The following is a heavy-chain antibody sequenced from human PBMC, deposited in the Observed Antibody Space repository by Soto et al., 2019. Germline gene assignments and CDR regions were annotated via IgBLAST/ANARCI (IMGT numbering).Heavy chain of an antibody. Sequence: SVKVSCKASGGTFSSYAISWVRQAPGQGLEWMGGIIPIFGTANYAQKFQGRVTITADESTSTAYMELSSLRSEDTAVYYCARRLFGKMSTMEFDYWGQGTLVTSPQ. D-gene: IGHD3-10*02. CDR2: IIPIFGTA. CDR1: GGTFSSYA. V-gene: IGHV1-69*13. CDR3: ARRLFGKMSTMEFDY. J-gene: IGHJ4*02.